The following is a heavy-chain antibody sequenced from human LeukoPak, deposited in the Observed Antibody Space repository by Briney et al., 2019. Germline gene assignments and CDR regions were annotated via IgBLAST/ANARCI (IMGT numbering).Heavy chain of an antibody. CDR3: ARDQNSGCPPAY. CDR2: IYHSGTT. V-gene: IGHV4-4*02. D-gene: IGHD6-19*01. Sequence: PSGTLSLTCAVSGGSISSSNWWSWVRQPPGKGLEWIGEIYHSGTTNSNPSLKSRVTISVDKSKNQFSLKLSSVTAADTAVYYCARDQNSGCPPAYWGQGTLVTVSS. J-gene: IGHJ4*02. CDR1: GGSISSSNW.